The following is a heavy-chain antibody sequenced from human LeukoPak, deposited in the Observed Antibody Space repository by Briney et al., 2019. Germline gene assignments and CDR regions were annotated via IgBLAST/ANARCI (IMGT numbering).Heavy chain of an antibody. V-gene: IGHV4-59*08. J-gene: IGHJ4*02. CDR2: IYYSGST. CDR1: GGSISSYY. Sequence: SETLSLTCTVSGGSISSYYWSWIRQPPGKGLEWIGYIYYSGSTNYNPSLKSRVTISVDTSKSQFSLKLSSVTAADTAVYYCARVTEVVDYWGQGTLVTVSS. CDR3: ARVTEVVDY.